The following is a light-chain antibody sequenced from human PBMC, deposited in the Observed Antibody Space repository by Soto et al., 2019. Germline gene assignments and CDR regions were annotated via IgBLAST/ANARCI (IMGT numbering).Light chain of an antibody. V-gene: IGLV2-8*01. CDR3: SSYAGSSNFVV. J-gene: IGLJ2*01. Sequence: QSALTQPPSASGSPGQSVTMSCSGTSSDVGGYDYVSWYQQHPGKAPKLMIYEVSKRPSGVPDRFFGSKSGNTASLTFSGLQAEDEADYYCSSYAGSSNFVVFGGGTKLTVL. CDR1: SSDVGGYDY. CDR2: EVS.